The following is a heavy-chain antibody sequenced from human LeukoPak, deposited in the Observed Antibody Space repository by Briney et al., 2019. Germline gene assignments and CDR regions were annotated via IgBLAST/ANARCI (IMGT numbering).Heavy chain of an antibody. V-gene: IGHV3-11*04. CDR3: ARVSTKGVSRAYYYYYMDV. Sequence: GGSLRLSCAASGFTFSDYYMSWIRQAPGKGLEWVSYISSSGSTIYYADSVKGRFTISRDNAKNSLYLQMNSLRAEDTAVYYCARVSTKGVSRAYYYYYMDVWGKGTTVTVSS. CDR1: GFTFSDYY. CDR2: ISSSGSTI. J-gene: IGHJ6*03. D-gene: IGHD2-8*01.